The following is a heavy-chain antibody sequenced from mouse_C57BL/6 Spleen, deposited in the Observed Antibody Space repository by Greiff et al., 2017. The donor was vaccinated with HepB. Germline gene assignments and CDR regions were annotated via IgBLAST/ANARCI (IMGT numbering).Heavy chain of an antibody. D-gene: IGHD2-4*01. CDR3: ARYDYAFDY. CDR2: ISYDGSN. J-gene: IGHJ2*01. Sequence: DVQLQESGPGLVKPSQSLSLTCSVTGYSITSGYYWNWIRQFPGNKLEWMGYISYDGSNNYNPSLKNRISITRDTSKNQFFLKLNSVTTEDTATYYGARYDYAFDYWGQGTTLTVSS. CDR1: GYSITSGYY. V-gene: IGHV3-6*01.